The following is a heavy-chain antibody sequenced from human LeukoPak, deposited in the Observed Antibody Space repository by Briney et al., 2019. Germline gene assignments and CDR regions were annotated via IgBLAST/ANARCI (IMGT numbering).Heavy chain of an antibody. J-gene: IGHJ2*01. Sequence: SGTLSLTCAVSGDSISNSILGSWVRQPPGKGLEWIGEMYRSGTAHYNPSLKSRVTILIDNSKNQLSLELTSVTAADTAVYFCARLKDFTGKEYYFFDLWGRGALVTVSS. CDR1: GDSISNSIL. V-gene: IGHV4-4*02. CDR2: MYRSGTA. D-gene: IGHD3-10*01. CDR3: ARLKDFTGKEYYFFDL.